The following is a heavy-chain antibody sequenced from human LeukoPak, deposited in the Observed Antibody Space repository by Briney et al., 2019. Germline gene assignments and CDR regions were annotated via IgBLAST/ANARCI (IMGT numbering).Heavy chain of an antibody. J-gene: IGHJ6*03. CDR3: ARGKPSYGSGTFYRPLEPNYMDV. Sequence: KPSETLSLTCTVSGYSISSGYYWGWIRQPPGQGLEWIGSIYHSGSTYYNPSLKSRVTISVDTSKNQFSLKLSSVTAADTAVYYCARGKPSYGSGTFYRPLEPNYMDVWGKGTTVTVSS. D-gene: IGHD3-10*01. CDR2: IYHSGST. CDR1: GYSISSGYY. V-gene: IGHV4-38-2*02.